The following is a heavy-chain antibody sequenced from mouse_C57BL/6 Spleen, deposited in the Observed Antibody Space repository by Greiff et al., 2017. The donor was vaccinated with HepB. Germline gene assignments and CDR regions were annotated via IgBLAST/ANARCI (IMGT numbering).Heavy chain of an antibody. CDR2: ISSGSSTI. CDR1: GFTFSDYG. D-gene: IGHD2-4*01. V-gene: IGHV5-17*01. Sequence: DVKLVESGGGLVKPGGSLKLSCAASGFTFSDYGMHWVRQAPEKGLEWVAYISSGSSTIYYADTVKGRFTISRDNAKNNLCLQMTSLRSEDTARYYGARDDCVGGAMDYWGQGTSVTVSS. J-gene: IGHJ4*01. CDR3: ARDDCVGGAMDY.